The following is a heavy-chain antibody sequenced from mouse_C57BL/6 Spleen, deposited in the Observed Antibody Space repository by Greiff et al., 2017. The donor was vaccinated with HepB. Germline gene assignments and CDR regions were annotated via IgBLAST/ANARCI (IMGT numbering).Heavy chain of an antibody. V-gene: IGHV5-6*01. Sequence: EVQGVESGGDLVKPGGSLKLSCAASGFTFSSYGMSWVRQTPDKRLEWVATISSGGSYTYYPDSVKGRFTISRDNAKNTLYLQMSSLKSEDTAMYYCARLNYYGSSYSYYFDYWGQGTTLTVSS. CDR3: ARLNYYGSSYSYYFDY. D-gene: IGHD1-1*01. J-gene: IGHJ2*01. CDR1: GFTFSSYG. CDR2: ISSGGSYT.